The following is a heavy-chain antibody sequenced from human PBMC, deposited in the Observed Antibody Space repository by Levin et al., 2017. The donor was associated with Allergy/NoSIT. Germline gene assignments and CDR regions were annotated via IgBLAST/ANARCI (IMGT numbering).Heavy chain of an antibody. Sequence: GASVKVSCAASGFTFRNYGMNWVRQAPGKGLEWVSSIADNGGNTYYTDSVKGRFTISRDNSKNTVYLQMNSLRAEDTAVYYCAKRIEYSSSSAYFDYWGQGTLVTVSS. D-gene: IGHD6-6*01. CDR1: GFTFRNYG. J-gene: IGHJ4*02. CDR3: AKRIEYSSSSAYFDY. CDR2: IADNGGNT. V-gene: IGHV3-23*01.